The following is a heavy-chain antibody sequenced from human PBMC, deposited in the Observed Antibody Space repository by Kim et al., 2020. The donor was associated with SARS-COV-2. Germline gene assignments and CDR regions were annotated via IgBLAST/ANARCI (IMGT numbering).Heavy chain of an antibody. Sequence: GGSLRLSCVASGFTFSNYWMHWVRQAPGKGLVWVSRINSDGTSTSYADSVKGRFTISRDNAKNTLYLQMNSLRAEDTAVYYCARDPPVVRGEKGWGQGILVTVSS. CDR3: ARDPPVVRGEKG. V-gene: IGHV3-74*01. CDR2: INSDGTST. D-gene: IGHD3-10*01. J-gene: IGHJ4*02. CDR1: GFTFSNYW.